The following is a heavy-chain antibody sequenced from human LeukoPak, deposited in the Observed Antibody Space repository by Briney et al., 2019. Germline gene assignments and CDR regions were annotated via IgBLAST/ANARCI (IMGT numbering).Heavy chain of an antibody. J-gene: IGHJ6*02. CDR2: IIPMLGIA. D-gene: IGHD3-9*01. Sequence: ASVKVSCKASGGTFSSYAINWVRQAPGQGLEWMGRIIPMLGIANYAQRFQDRVTINADKSTSTVYMKLSSLRSEDTAVYYCAREPDNYYYGLDVWGQGTTVTVSS. CDR3: AREPDNYYYGLDV. CDR1: GGTFSSYA. V-gene: IGHV1-69*04.